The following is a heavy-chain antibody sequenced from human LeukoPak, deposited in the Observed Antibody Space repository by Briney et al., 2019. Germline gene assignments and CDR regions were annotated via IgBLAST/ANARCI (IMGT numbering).Heavy chain of an antibody. CDR1: GYTFTGYY. Sequence: ASVKVSCKASGYTFTGYYMHWVRQAPGQGLEWMGRINPNSGGTNHAQKFQGRVTMTRDTSISTAYMDLSRLRSDDTAVYYCAREATGGSGYTFDYWGQGTLVTASS. CDR2: INPNSGGT. V-gene: IGHV1-2*06. J-gene: IGHJ4*02. CDR3: AREATGGSGYTFDY. D-gene: IGHD3-22*01.